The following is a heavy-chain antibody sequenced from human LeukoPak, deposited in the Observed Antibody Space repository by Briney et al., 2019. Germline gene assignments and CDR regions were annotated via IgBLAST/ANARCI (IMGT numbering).Heavy chain of an antibody. CDR2: IRYDGSNK. CDR1: GFTFSSYG. Sequence: GGSLRLSCAASGFTFSSYGMHWVRQAPGKGLEWVAFIRYDGSNKYYADSVKGLFTISRDNSKNTLYLQMNSLRAEDTAVYYCAKDQDIVVVPAAPKSGYFDYGGQGTLVTVSS. J-gene: IGHJ4*02. V-gene: IGHV3-30*02. CDR3: AKDQDIVVVPAAPKSGYFDY. D-gene: IGHD2-2*01.